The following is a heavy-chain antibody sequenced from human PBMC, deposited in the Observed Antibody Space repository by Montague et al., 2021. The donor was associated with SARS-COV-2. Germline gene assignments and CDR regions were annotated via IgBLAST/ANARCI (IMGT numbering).Heavy chain of an antibody. J-gene: IGHJ4*02. D-gene: IGHD4-11*01. Sequence: SLRLSCAASGFTFTSYAMHWVRQAPGKGLEWVAVISFDATTKYYTDSVKGRFTISRDNSKNTLYLQMHSVRPEDTAVYYCARDQGGYSDNDYWGQGTMVTVSS. CDR3: ARDQGGYSDNDY. CDR1: GFTFTSYA. CDR2: ISFDATTK. V-gene: IGHV3-30-3*01.